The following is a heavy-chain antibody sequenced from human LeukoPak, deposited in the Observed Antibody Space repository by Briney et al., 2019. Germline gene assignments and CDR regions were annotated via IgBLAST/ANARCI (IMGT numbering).Heavy chain of an antibody. CDR1: GFTFNIYG. J-gene: IGHJ4*02. V-gene: IGHV3-23*01. D-gene: IGHD3-22*01. Sequence: GGSLRLSCAASGFTFNIYGMSWVRQAPGKGLEWVSTVTYDGSTYYADSVRGRFTISRDNSKNALYLQMNSLRAEDTAVYYCAKVYYTSGYYYAMDFWGQGTLVTVSS. CDR2: VTYDGST. CDR3: AKVYYTSGYYYAMDF.